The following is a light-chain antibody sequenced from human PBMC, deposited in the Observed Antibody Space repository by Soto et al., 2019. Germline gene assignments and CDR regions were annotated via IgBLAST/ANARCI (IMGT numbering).Light chain of an antibody. CDR2: ANI. Sequence: QSVLTQPPSVSGAPGQRVSISCTGTNTNIGAGYDVNWYQLLPGTAPKLLIYANINRPSGVPDRFPGSKSGASAFLVITGLQAEDEADYYCQSYDSSLSAWKVFGGGTKLTVL. CDR3: QSYDSSLSAWKV. CDR1: NTNIGAGYD. J-gene: IGLJ3*02. V-gene: IGLV1-40*01.